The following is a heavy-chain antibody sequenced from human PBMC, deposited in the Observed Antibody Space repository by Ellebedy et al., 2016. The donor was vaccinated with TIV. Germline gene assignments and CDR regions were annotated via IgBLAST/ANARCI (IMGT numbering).Heavy chain of an antibody. Sequence: SVKVSCXASGGTFSSYAISWVRQAPGQGLEWMGGIIPIFGTANCAQKFQGRVTITADKPTSTVYMELSSLRSEDTAVYYCARAPPIEDYYFDYWGQGTLVTVSS. CDR2: IIPIFGTA. J-gene: IGHJ4*02. V-gene: IGHV1-69*06. CDR3: ARAPPIEDYYFDY. CDR1: GGTFSSYA. D-gene: IGHD2-15*01.